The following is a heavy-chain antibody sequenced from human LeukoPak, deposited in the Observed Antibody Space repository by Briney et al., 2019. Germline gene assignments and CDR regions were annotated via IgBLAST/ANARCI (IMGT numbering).Heavy chain of an antibody. D-gene: IGHD6-19*01. CDR3: ARDRAGSSGWDYYYYGMDV. CDR1: GFTFSSYS. J-gene: IGHJ6*02. V-gene: IGHV3-21*01. Sequence: PGGSLRLSCAASGFTFSSYSMNWVRQAPGKGLEWVSSISSSSSYIYYADSVKGRFTISRDNAKNSPYLQMNSLRAEDTAVYYCARDRAGSSGWDYYYYGMDVWGQGTTVTVSS. CDR2: ISSSSSYI.